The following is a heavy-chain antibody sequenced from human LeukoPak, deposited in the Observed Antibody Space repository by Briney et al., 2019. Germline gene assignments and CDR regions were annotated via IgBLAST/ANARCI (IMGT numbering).Heavy chain of an antibody. D-gene: IGHD2/OR15-2a*01. V-gene: IGHV3-7*01. CDR3: VSFYETY. CDR2: IKEDASEK. CDR1: GFSFGTHW. J-gene: IGHJ4*02. Sequence: GGSLRLSCVASGFSFGTHWMSWVRQAPGKGLEWVANIKEDASEKNYADSVKGRFTISKDNAKNTVYLQMNSLRAEDTAVYYCVSFYETYWGRGTLVTVSS.